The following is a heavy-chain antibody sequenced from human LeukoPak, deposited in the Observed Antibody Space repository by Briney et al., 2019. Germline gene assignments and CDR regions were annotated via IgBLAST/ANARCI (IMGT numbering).Heavy chain of an antibody. J-gene: IGHJ5*02. CDR1: GFTFSNAW. V-gene: IGHV3-15*01. Sequence: GGPLRLFCAASGFTFSNAWMRWVRQAPGKGQEWVGRIKSKTDGGTTDYAAPVKGRFTISRDDSKNTLYLQMNSLKTEDTAVYYCATDLPHYYGSGNYNTWGQGTLVIVSS. CDR2: IKSKTDGGTT. D-gene: IGHD3-10*01. CDR3: ATDLPHYYGSGNYNT.